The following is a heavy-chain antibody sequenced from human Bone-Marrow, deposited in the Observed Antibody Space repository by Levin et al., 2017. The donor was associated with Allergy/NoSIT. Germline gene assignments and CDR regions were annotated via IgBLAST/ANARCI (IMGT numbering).Heavy chain of an antibody. CDR1: GFTFSSFG. J-gene: IGHJ4*02. CDR2: IKQDGSET. D-gene: IGHD3-16*02. V-gene: IGHV3-7*01. CDR3: ARDRQEGHGSYPDY. Sequence: GGSLRLSCAASGFTFSSFGMSWVRQAPGKGLEWVSNIKQDGSETYSVDSVKGRFTISRDNAKNSLYLQMNSLRVEDTAVYYCARDRQEGHGSYPDYWGQGTLVTVSS.